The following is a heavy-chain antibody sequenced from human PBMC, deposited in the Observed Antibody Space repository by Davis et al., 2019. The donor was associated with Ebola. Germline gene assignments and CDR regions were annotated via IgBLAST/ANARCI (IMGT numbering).Heavy chain of an antibody. CDR1: GYTFTGYY. J-gene: IGHJ5*02. Sequence: ASVKVSCKASGYTFTGYYIHWVRQAPGQGLEWMGRISPNSGGTNYAQKFQGRVTITRDTSASTAYMELSSLRSEDTAVYYCARDRHCSGGSCLRWFDPWGQGTLVTVSS. CDR3: ARDRHCSGGSCLRWFDP. CDR2: ISPNSGGT. V-gene: IGHV1-2*06. D-gene: IGHD2-15*01.